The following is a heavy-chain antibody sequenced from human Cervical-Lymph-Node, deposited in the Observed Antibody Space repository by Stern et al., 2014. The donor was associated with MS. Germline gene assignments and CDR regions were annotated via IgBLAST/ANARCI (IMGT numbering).Heavy chain of an antibody. Sequence: QVQLMQSGGGVVQPGTSLRLSCAASGFTFSSYGMHWVRQAPGKGLEWVALAWYDGSTAYYTNSVKGRFTISRDNSKNTLFLQINSLTAEDTAVYYCARGHIPYAYNYLFDYWGQGTLVTVSS. CDR2: AWYDGSTA. J-gene: IGHJ4*02. V-gene: IGHV3-33*01. CDR1: GFTFSSYG. D-gene: IGHD5-24*01. CDR3: ARGHIPYAYNYLFDY.